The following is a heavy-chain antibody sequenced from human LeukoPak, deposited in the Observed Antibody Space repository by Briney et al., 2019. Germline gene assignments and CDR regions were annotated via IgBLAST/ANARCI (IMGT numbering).Heavy chain of an antibody. Sequence: ASVKVSCKASGYTFTSYGISWVRQAPGQGLEWMGWISAYNGNTNYAQKLQGRVTMTTDTSTSTAYMELRSLRSDDTAVYYCARDDRMDYYDSSGYYPGYWGRGTLVTVSS. J-gene: IGHJ4*02. D-gene: IGHD3-22*01. CDR3: ARDDRMDYYDSSGYYPGY. V-gene: IGHV1-18*01. CDR2: ISAYNGNT. CDR1: GYTFTSYG.